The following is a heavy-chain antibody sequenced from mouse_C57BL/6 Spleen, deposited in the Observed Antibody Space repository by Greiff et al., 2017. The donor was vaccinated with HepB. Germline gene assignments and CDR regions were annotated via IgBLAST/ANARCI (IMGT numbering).Heavy chain of an antibody. CDR2: IDPSDSYT. CDR3: VARGYFDY. Sequence: QVQLQQPGAELVKPGASVKLSCKASGYTFTSYWMQWVKQRPGQGLEWIGEIDPSDSYTNYNQKFKGKATLTVDTSSSTAYMQLSSLTSEDSAVYYCVARGYFDYWGQGTTLTVSS. CDR1: GYTFTSYW. V-gene: IGHV1-50*01. J-gene: IGHJ2*01.